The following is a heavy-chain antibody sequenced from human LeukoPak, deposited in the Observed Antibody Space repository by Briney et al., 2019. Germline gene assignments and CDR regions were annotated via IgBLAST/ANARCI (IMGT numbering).Heavy chain of an antibody. CDR3: ARAQISYCLGECTVDP. Sequence: GGSLRLSCETSGFSLNSYVMHWVRQPPGKGPEWVAALSYDGITTHYAESVEGRFTISRDAFGNTVYLQMNSLRHEDTAVYYCARAQISYCLGECTVDPWGRGTLVSVSS. CDR1: GFSLNSYV. V-gene: IGHV3-30*01. J-gene: IGHJ5*02. D-gene: IGHD2-21*01. CDR2: LSYDGITT.